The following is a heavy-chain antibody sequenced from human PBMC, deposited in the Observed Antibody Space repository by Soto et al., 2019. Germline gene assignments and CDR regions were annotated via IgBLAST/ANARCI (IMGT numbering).Heavy chain of an antibody. CDR3: ARGFSVDTSFFVY. CDR2: ISSSSSYI. CDR1: GFTFSSYS. D-gene: IGHD5-18*01. Sequence: EVQLVESGGGLVKPGGSLRLSCAASGFTFSSYSMNWVRQAPGKGLEWVSSISSSSSYIYYADSVKGRFTISRDNAKNSLYLQMNSLRAEDTAVYYCARGFSVDTSFFVYWGQGTLVTVSS. J-gene: IGHJ4*02. V-gene: IGHV3-21*01.